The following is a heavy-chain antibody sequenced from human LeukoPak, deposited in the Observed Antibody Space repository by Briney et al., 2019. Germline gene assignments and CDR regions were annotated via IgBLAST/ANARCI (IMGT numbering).Heavy chain of an antibody. CDR3: AREVEPNHYYYYYMDV. V-gene: IGHV1-69*06. J-gene: IGHJ6*03. CDR2: IIPIFGTA. D-gene: IGHD1-1*01. Sequence: GASVKVSCKASGYTFTSYGISWVRQAPGQGLEWMGGIIPIFGTANYAQKFQGRVTITADKSTSTAYMELSSLRSEDTAVYYCAREVEPNHYYYYYMDVWGKGTTVTVSS. CDR1: GYTFTSYG.